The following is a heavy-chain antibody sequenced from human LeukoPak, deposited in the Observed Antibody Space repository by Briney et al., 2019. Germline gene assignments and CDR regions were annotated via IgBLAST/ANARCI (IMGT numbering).Heavy chain of an antibody. V-gene: IGHV1-18*01. CDR3: ARDRSSSEY. D-gene: IGHD6-6*01. J-gene: IGHJ4*02. CDR2: VSAYNGNT. Sequence: ASVKVSCKASGYTFTNYGGSWVRQAPGQGLEWMGWVSAYNGNTDYAQNFQDRVTMTTDTSTDTAYMELRSLRSDDTAVYYCARDRSSSEYWGQGTLVTVSS. CDR1: GYTFTNYG.